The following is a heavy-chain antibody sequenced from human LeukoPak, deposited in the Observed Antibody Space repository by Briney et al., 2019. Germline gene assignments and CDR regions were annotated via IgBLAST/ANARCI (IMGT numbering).Heavy chain of an antibody. V-gene: IGHV1-18*01. Sequence: ASVKVSCKATGGTFSSYAINWVRQAPGQGLEWMGWISAYNGNTRYAQKFQGRVTMTTDTSTSTAYMELRSLRSDDAAVYYCARPQEEDGYNYNWAFDYWGQGTLVTVSS. CDR2: ISAYNGNT. D-gene: IGHD5-24*01. CDR3: ARPQEEDGYNYNWAFDY. CDR1: GGTFSSYA. J-gene: IGHJ4*02.